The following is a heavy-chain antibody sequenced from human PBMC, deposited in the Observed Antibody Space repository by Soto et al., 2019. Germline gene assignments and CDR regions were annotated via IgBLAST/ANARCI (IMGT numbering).Heavy chain of an antibody. V-gene: IGHV1-69*01. CDR2: IIPIFGTA. Sequence: QVQLVQSGAEVKKPGSSVKVSCKASGGTCSSYAISWVRQAPGQGLEWMGGIIPIFGTANYAQKFQGRVTNTADESTSTAYMELSSLRSEDKAVYYCAREGTMATAAFDYWGQGTLVTVSS. CDR3: AREGTMATAAFDY. CDR1: GGTCSSYA. D-gene: IGHD5-18*01. J-gene: IGHJ4*02.